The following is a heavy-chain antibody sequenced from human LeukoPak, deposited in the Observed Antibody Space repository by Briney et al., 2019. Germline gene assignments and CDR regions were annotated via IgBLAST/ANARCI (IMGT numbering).Heavy chain of an antibody. CDR3: AAAAGYSSSWQIYDY. J-gene: IGHJ4*02. CDR2: IVVGSGST. D-gene: IGHD6-13*01. V-gene: IGHV1-58*02. Sequence: ASVKVSCKASGFTFTSSAMQWVRQARGQRLEWIGWIVVGSGSTNYAQKFQERVTITRDMSTSTAYMELGSLRSEDTAVYYCAAAAGYSSSWQIYDYWGQGTLVTVSS. CDR1: GFTFTSSA.